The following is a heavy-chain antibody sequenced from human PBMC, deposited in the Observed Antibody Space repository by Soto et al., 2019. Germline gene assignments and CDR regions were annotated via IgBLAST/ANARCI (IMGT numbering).Heavy chain of an antibody. Sequence: EVQLLESGGGLVQPGGSLRLSCAASGFTFSSYAMSWVRQAPGKGLEWVSAISGSGGSTYYADSVKGRFTISRDKSKNTLDLQMNSLTGDDTAVYYCAKGWESGSYYGFVYCGQATLVTLSS. D-gene: IGHD1-26*01. CDR2: ISGSGGST. CDR1: GFTFSSYA. V-gene: IGHV3-23*01. CDR3: AKGWESGSYYGFVY. J-gene: IGHJ4*01.